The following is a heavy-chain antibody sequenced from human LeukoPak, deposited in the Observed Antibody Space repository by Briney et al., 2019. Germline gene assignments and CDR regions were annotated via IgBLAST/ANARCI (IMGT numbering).Heavy chain of an antibody. CDR3: ARGALRNFDGLVD. V-gene: IGHV1-46*01. D-gene: IGHD3-9*01. Sequence: ASVKVSCRASGYTFTSYYMHWVRQAPGQGLEWMGIINPSGGSTTYAQKFQGRVTMTRDTSTSTVYLELSSLRSEDTAVYYCARGALRNFDGLVDWGQGTLVTVSS. CDR2: INPSGGST. CDR1: GYTFTSYY. J-gene: IGHJ4*02.